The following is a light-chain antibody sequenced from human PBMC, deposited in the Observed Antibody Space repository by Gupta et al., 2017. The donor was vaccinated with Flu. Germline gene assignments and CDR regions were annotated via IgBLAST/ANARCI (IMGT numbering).Light chain of an antibody. CDR3: QSYDNSLSGFYV. CDR2: GDS. Sequence: ISCTWGSSNVRAPNDIHWYQQLPGTAPKLLIYGDSHRPSGVPDRFSGSKSGTSASLAISGLQSEDEADYYCQSYDNSLSGFYVFGAGTEVTVL. V-gene: IGLV1-40*01. CDR1: SSNVRAPND. J-gene: IGLJ1*01.